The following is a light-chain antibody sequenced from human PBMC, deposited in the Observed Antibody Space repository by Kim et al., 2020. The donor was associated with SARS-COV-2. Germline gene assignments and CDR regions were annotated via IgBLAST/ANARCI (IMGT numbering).Light chain of an antibody. CDR3: QQYNIGLT. J-gene: IGKJ4*01. V-gene: IGKV3-15*01. Sequence: SVSPGERATLSCRASQSVSSNLAWYQQKPGQAPRLLIYGASTRATGIPARFSGSGSGTEFTLTISSLQSEDFAVYYCQQYNIGLTFGGGTKVDIK. CDR1: QSVSSN. CDR2: GAS.